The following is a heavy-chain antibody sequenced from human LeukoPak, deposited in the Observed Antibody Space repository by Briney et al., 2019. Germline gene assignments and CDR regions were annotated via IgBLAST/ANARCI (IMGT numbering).Heavy chain of an antibody. J-gene: IGHJ6*02. CDR3: ARGPHNPLKWELLDYYYYGMDV. Sequence: GGSLRLSCAASGFTFDNYAMSWVRQTPGKGLEWVSAIGGSGDDTSYADSVKGRFTVSRDNAKNSLYLQMNSLRAEDTAVYYCARGPHNPLKWELLDYYYYGMDVWGQGTTVTVSS. CDR1: GFTFDNYA. CDR2: IGGSGDDT. D-gene: IGHD1-26*01. V-gene: IGHV3-23*01.